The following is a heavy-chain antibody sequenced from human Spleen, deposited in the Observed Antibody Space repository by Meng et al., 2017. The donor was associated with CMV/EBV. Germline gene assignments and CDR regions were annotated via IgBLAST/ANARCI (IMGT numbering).Heavy chain of an antibody. CDR2: IDSTGNTF. CDR1: GFTFRDYF. CDR3: TRATYTSSWDFEF. J-gene: IGHJ4*02. D-gene: IGHD6-13*01. Sequence: GESLKISCAASGFTFRDYFMTWIRQAPGKGLEWVAYIDSTGNTFYHADSVWGRFTISRDNAKNSLYLQMNSLRAEDTAVYYCTRATYTSSWDFEFWGQGTLVTVSS. V-gene: IGHV3-11*04.